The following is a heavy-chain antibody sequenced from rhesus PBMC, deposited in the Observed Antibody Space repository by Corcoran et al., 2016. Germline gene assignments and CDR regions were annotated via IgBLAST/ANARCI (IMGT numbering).Heavy chain of an antibody. CDR2: INSGEGST. D-gene: IGHD3-9*01. CDR3: AKAEDDYGYYYTADYFDY. J-gene: IGHJ4*01. Sequence: EVQLVETGGGLVQPGGSLKLSCAASGFTFSSYGMSWVRQAPGKGLEWVSAINSGEGSTYNADSGKGRFTISRDNSKNTLSLQMNSLRAEDTAVYYCAKAEDDYGYYYTADYFDYWGQGVLVTVSS. CDR1: GFTFSSYG. V-gene: IGHV3S5*01.